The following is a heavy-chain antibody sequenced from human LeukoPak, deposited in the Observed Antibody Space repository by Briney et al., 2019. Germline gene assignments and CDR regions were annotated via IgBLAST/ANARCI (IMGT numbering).Heavy chain of an antibody. D-gene: IGHD3-22*01. V-gene: IGHV4-39*01. J-gene: IGHJ6*02. CDR2: IYYSGST. Sequence: SETLSLTCTVSGGSICSSSYYWGWIRQPPGKGLEWIGSIYYSGSTYYNPSLKSRVTISVDTSKNQFSLKLSSVTAADTAVYYCARGSADDSSGYYPLSYYYYYGMDVWGQGTTVTVSS. CDR1: GGSICSSSYY. CDR3: ARGSADDSSGYYPLSYYYYYGMDV.